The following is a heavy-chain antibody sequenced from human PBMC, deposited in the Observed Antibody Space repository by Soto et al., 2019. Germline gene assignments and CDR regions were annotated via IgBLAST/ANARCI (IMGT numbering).Heavy chain of an antibody. J-gene: IGHJ5*01. CDR2: VNPDGSYT. Sequence: AGSLRLSCEVSGGNFRRCCMRWGRQAPGKGLVWVARVNPDGSYTSYADSVKGRFTISRDNARGILSLQMNSLTVGDTGFYLCALDFTGYSDSWVPGTLVTVS. V-gene: IGHV3-74*01. CDR3: ALDFTGYSDS. D-gene: IGHD3-9*01. CDR1: GGNFRRCC.